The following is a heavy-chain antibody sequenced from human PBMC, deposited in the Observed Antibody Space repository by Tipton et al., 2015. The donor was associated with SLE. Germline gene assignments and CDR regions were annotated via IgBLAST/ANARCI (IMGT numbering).Heavy chain of an antibody. Sequence: RSLRLSCAASGFTFSSFDMNWVRQAPGKGLEWVAVISYDGSNKYYADSVKGRFTISRDNSKNTLYLQMNSLRAEDTAVYYCARALLWFGDHMDVWGKGTTVTVSS. V-gene: IGHV3-30*03. D-gene: IGHD3-10*01. CDR1: GFTFSSFD. J-gene: IGHJ6*03. CDR3: ARALLWFGDHMDV. CDR2: ISYDGSNK.